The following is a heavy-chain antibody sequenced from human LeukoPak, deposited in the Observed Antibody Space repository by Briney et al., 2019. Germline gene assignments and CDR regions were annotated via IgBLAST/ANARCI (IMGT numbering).Heavy chain of an antibody. Sequence: GGSLRLSCVASGFSFDTYAMSWVRQAPGKGLEWVSGISHNGRKRYYTDSVKGRFTISRDNSKNTLHLQMNSLRAKDTALYFFAKDHDNGDYYYYFDSWGQGTLVTVSS. V-gene: IGHV3-23*01. CDR1: GFSFDTYA. CDR2: ISHNGRKR. D-gene: IGHD2-21*02. J-gene: IGHJ4*02. CDR3: AKDHDNGDYYYYFDS.